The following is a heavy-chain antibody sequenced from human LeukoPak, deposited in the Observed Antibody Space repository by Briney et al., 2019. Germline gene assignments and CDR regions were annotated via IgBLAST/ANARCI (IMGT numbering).Heavy chain of an antibody. CDR3: ARDYRGWYYFDY. V-gene: IGHV4-59*01. Sequence: SETLSLTCTVSGGSINNYYWSWIRQSPGKGLEWIGYIYYSGSTNYNPSLKSRVTISLDTSKNQFSLKLSSVTAADTAVYYCARDYRGWYYFDYCGQGTLVTVSS. CDR1: GGSINNYY. J-gene: IGHJ4*02. CDR2: IYYSGST. D-gene: IGHD6-19*01.